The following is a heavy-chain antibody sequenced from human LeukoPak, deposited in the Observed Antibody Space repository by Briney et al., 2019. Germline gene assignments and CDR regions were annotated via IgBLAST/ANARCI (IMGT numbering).Heavy chain of an antibody. J-gene: IGHJ4*02. V-gene: IGHV4-59*01. CDR1: GGSISAYH. CDR3: AREAAVGTGGFDY. Sequence: TPSETLSLTCTVSGGSISAYHWSWIRQPPGKGLEWIGYIYNSGSANYNPSLQSRVTILIDTSKKQFSLKVSSVTAADTAVYYCAREAAVGTGGFDYWGQGTLVTVSS. D-gene: IGHD6-13*01. CDR2: IYNSGSA.